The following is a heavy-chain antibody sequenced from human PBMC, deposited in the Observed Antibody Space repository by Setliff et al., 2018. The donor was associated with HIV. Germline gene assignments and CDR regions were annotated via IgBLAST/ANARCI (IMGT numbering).Heavy chain of an antibody. CDR1: GYSFNTYG. J-gene: IGHJ3*02. V-gene: IGHV1-18*01. CDR2: ISAYNGKT. D-gene: IGHD3-10*01. Sequence: ASVKVSCKTSGYSFNTYGIGWMRQAPGQGLEWMGWISAYNGKTNLAQRFQGRLTVTTDSSTSTAYTELRSLRSDDSAVYFCARDWNYFASGSNPFDIWGQGTMVTVS. CDR3: ARDWNYFASGSNPFDI.